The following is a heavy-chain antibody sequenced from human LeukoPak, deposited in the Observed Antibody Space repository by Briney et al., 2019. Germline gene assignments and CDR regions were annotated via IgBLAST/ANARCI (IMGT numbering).Heavy chain of an antibody. CDR2: INPNSGGT. D-gene: IGHD6-6*01. CDR1: GYTFTGYY. Sequence: AASVKVSCKASGYTFTGYYMHWVRQAPGQGLEWMGWINPNSGGTNYAQKFQGRVTMTRDTSISTAYMELSRLRSDDTAVYYCARGREYSSSYYFDYWGQGTLVTVSS. CDR3: ARGREYSSSYYFDY. V-gene: IGHV1-2*02. J-gene: IGHJ4*02.